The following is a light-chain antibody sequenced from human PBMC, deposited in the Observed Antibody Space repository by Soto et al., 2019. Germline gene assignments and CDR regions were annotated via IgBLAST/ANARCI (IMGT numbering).Light chain of an antibody. Sequence: DIQMTQSPSSLSASIGDRVAITCRSSQSISTFLNWYKQSPGKAPNLLIHDASRLKGGVPSRFSGSGSGIDFTLTISSLQPEDFATYYCQHSSGIPVTFGGGTKVE. CDR2: DAS. CDR3: QHSSGIPVT. J-gene: IGKJ4*01. CDR1: QSISTF. V-gene: IGKV1-39*01.